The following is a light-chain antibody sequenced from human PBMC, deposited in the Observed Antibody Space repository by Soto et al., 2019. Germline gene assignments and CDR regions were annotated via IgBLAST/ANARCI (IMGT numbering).Light chain of an antibody. J-gene: IGKJ1*01. V-gene: IGKV3-11*01. CDR2: DAS. Sequence: EIVLTQSPDILSLSPGERATLSCRASQTISSQLAWYQQKPGQAPRLLIYDASNRATGVPARFSGSGSGTDFTLTISSLAPEDFAVYYCNQRYNWLWTFGQGTKVEVK. CDR3: NQRYNWLWT. CDR1: QTISSQ.